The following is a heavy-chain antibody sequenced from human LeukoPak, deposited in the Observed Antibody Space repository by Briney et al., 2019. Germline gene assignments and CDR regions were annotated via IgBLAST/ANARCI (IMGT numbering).Heavy chain of an antibody. V-gene: IGHV3-23*01. J-gene: IGHJ4*02. CDR2: ISGSGGST. D-gene: IGHD4-17*01. CDR3: ARPYGDYYFDY. CDR1: GFTFSSYA. Sequence: GGSLRLSCAASGFTFSSYAMSWVRQAPGKGLEWVSAISGSGGSTYYADSVKGRFTISRDNSKNTVYLQMNSLRAEDSAIYYCARPYGDYYFDYWGQGTLVTVSS.